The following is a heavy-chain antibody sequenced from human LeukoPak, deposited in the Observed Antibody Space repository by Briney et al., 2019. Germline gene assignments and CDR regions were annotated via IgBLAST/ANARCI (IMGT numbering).Heavy chain of an antibody. D-gene: IGHD1-26*01. Sequence: GGSLRLSCAAPGFTFSSYSMNWVRQAPGEGLEWVSFISSSSSTIYYADSVKGRFTISRDNAKNSLYLQMNSLRAEDTAVYYCARDRGGSYSAIDYWGQGTLVTVSS. J-gene: IGHJ4*02. CDR1: GFTFSSYS. V-gene: IGHV3-48*04. CDR2: ISSSSSTI. CDR3: ARDRGGSYSAIDY.